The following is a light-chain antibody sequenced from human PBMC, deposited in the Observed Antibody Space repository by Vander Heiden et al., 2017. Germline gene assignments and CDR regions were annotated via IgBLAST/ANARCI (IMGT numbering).Light chain of an antibody. CDR3: QQSDSTPPWT. J-gene: IGKJ1*01. CDR2: AAS. V-gene: IGKV1-39*01. CDR1: QSISSY. Sequence: DIQMTQSPSSLSASVGDRVTITCRASQSISSYLNWYQQKPGKAPKLLIYAASSLQSGVPSRFSGSGSGTDLTLTISSLQPEDFATYYCQQSDSTPPWTFGQGTKVEIK.